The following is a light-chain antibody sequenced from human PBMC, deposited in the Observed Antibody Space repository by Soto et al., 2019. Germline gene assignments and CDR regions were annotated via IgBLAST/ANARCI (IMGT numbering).Light chain of an antibody. V-gene: IGLV2-14*01. Sequence: QSALTQPASVSGSPGQSITISCTGTSSDVGGYNFVSWHQHHPAKAPKLIIYEVSNRPSGVSDSFSGSKSGDTASLTISGLQAEDEADYYCSSYTSSSTRVFGTGTKLTVL. CDR1: SSDVGGYNF. CDR3: SSYTSSSTRV. J-gene: IGLJ1*01. CDR2: EVS.